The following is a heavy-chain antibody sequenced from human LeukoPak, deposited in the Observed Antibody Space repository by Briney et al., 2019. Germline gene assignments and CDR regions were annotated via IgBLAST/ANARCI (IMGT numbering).Heavy chain of an antibody. V-gene: IGHV3-30*18. CDR1: GFTFSSYG. J-gene: IGHJ6*02. Sequence: PGGSLRLSCAASGFTFSSYGMHWVRQAPGKGLEWVAVISYDGSNKYYADSVKGRFTISRDNSKNTLYLQMNSLRAEDTAVYYCAKSPYYYGMDVWGQGTTVTVSS. CDR2: ISYDGSNK. CDR3: AKSPYYYGMDV.